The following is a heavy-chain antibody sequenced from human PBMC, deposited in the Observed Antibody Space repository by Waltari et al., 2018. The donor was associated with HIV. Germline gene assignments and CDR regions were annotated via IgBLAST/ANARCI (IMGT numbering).Heavy chain of an antibody. CDR3: ARHKDYYYEPTALFLV. V-gene: IGHV4-39*01. D-gene: IGHD3-22*01. Sequence: HLQLQESGPGLVKPSETLSLTCSVSDGSTHGRTFCWGWVRQSPGRGLEWIGSIHYTGYTYYNPSLESRVTVSVDTARNQFSLSLNSVTAADTALYYCARHKDYYYEPTALFLVWGRGLLVTVSS. J-gene: IGHJ4*02. CDR2: IHYTGYT. CDR1: DGSTHGRTFC.